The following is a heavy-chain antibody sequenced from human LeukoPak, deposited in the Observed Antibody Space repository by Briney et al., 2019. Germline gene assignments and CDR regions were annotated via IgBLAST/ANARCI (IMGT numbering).Heavy chain of an antibody. CDR1: GFTFSSYS. CDR3: ASSRITMISDFQH. CDR2: ISSSSSYI. Sequence: PGGSLRLSCAASGFTFSSYSMNWVRQVPGKGLEWVSSISSSSSYIYYADSVKGRFTISRDNAKNSLYLQMNSLRAEDTAVYYCASSRITMISDFQHWGQGTLVTVSS. D-gene: IGHD3-22*01. J-gene: IGHJ1*01. V-gene: IGHV3-21*01.